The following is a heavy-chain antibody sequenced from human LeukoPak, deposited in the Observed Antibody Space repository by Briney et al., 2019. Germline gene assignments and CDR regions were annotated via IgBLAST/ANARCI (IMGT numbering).Heavy chain of an antibody. CDR1: GFTFSSYA. J-gene: IGHJ3*02. D-gene: IGHD1-26*01. Sequence: GGSLRLSCAASGFTFSSYAMSWVRQAPGKGLEWVSAISGSGDSTNYADSVKGRFTISRDNSKNTLYLQMDSLRAEDTAVYYCAKDRELLHRDAFDIWGQGTMVTVSS. CDR2: ISGSGDST. V-gene: IGHV3-23*01. CDR3: AKDRELLHRDAFDI.